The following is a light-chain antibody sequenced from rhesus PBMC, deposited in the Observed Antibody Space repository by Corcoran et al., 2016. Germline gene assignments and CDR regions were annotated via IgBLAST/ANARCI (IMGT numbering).Light chain of an antibody. Sequence: DIVLTQSPASLAVSPGQRATITCRASETVSFVGINLIHWDQQKPGQPPKLLIYQASNKDPGVPARLSGIGSGTDFTLTINPVEPADAADYYCLQSKNSPRTFGQGTKVEIK. CDR3: LQSKNSPRT. V-gene: IGKV7-13*02. CDR1: ETVSFVGINL. J-gene: IGKJ1*01. CDR2: QAS.